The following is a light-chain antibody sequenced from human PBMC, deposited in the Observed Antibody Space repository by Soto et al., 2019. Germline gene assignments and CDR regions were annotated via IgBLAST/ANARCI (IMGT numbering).Light chain of an antibody. Sequence: QSVLTQPASVSGSPGQSITISCTGTSSDVGGYNYVSWYQQHPGKAPKFMIYDVSSRPSGVSNRFSGPKSGNTASLTISGLQAEDEADYYCCSYTTSNTRQIVFGTGTKV. CDR3: CSYTTSNTRQIV. J-gene: IGLJ1*01. CDR2: DVS. CDR1: SSDVGGYNY. V-gene: IGLV2-14*03.